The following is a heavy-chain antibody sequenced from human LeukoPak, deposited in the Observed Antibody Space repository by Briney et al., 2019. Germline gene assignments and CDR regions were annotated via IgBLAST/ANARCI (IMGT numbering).Heavy chain of an antibody. CDR3: ARDFYGSGSYYFPDY. CDR1: GGSFSGYY. J-gene: IGHJ4*02. Sequence: SETLSLTCAVYGGSFSGYYWSWIRQPPGKGLEWIGEINHSGSTNYNPSLKSRITISVDTSKNQFSLKLSSVTAADTAVYYCARDFYGSGSYYFPDYWGQGTLVTVSS. D-gene: IGHD3-10*01. CDR2: INHSGST. V-gene: IGHV4-34*01.